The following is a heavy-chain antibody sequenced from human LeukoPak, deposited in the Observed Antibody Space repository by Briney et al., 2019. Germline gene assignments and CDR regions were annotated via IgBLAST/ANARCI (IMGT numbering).Heavy chain of an antibody. V-gene: IGHV1-69*15. D-gene: IGHD6-6*01. J-gene: IGHJ4*02. CDR2: IIPIFGTA. CDR1: GGTLSSYA. CDR3: ASYEYSSSSVPFYY. Sequence: SVKVSFKASGGTLSSYAISWVRQAPGQGLEWMGRIIPIFGTADYAQKFQGRVTITADESTSTAYMELSSLRSEDTAVYYCASYEYSSSSVPFYYWGQGTVVTVSS.